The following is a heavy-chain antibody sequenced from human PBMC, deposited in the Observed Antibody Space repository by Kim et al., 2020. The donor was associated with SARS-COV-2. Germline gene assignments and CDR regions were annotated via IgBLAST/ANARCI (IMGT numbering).Heavy chain of an antibody. CDR2: INTYTGTP. CDR3: ACKAGAVAGMDPGAFDV. D-gene: IGHD6-19*01. V-gene: IGHV7-4-1*02. J-gene: IGHJ3*01. Sequence: ASVKVSCKASGYTFTSYPINWVRQAPGQGPEWMGWINTYTGTPTYAQGFGGRFGFSLDTSVSTAFLQISSLKSEDTAMYYCACKAGAVAGMDPGAFDVWG. CDR1: GYTFTSYP.